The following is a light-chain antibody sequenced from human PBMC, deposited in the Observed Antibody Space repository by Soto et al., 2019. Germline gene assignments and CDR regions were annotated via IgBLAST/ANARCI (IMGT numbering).Light chain of an antibody. Sequence: ELVMTHSPATLSVSPGERAILSSRASQSVSSNLAWYQQKPGQAPRLLIYGASTRPIGIPARFSGSGSGTDFTLTISRLEPEDFAVYYCHQYGNYGITFGQGTRLEIK. J-gene: IGKJ5*01. CDR2: GAS. CDR3: HQYGNYGIT. CDR1: QSVSSN. V-gene: IGKV3-15*01.